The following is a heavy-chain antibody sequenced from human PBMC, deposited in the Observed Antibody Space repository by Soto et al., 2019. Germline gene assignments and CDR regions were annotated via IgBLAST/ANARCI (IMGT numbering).Heavy chain of an antibody. J-gene: IGHJ3*02. Sequence: GGSLRLSCAASGFTFSSYAMIWVRQAPGKGLEWVSAISGSGGSTYYADSVKGRFTISRDNSKNTLYLQMNSLRAEDTAVYYCAKEESIAARPGIDAFDIWGQGTMVTVSS. CDR1: GFTFSSYA. V-gene: IGHV3-23*01. CDR2: ISGSGGST. D-gene: IGHD6-6*01. CDR3: AKEESIAARPGIDAFDI.